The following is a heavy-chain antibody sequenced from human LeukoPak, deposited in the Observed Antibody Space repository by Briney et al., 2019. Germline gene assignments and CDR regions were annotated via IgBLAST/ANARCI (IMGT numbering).Heavy chain of an antibody. CDR3: ARGLGYGEYLVPFDI. CDR2: IYYSGST. V-gene: IGHV4-59*01. D-gene: IGHD4-17*01. J-gene: IGHJ3*02. CDR1: GGSISRYY. Sequence: SETLSLTCTVSGGSISRYYWSWIRQPPGKGLEWIGYIYYSGSTNYNPSLKSRVTISVDTSKNQFSLKLSSVTAADTAVYYCARGLGYGEYLVPFDIWGQGTLVTVSS.